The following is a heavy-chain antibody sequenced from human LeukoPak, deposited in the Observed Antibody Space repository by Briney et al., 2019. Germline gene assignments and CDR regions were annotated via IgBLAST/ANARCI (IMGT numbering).Heavy chain of an antibody. D-gene: IGHD5-18*01. CDR1: RFTFGSYW. CDR3: VKSDGYIYAN. J-gene: IGHJ4*02. V-gene: IGHV3-64D*09. CDR2: INSNGGGT. Sequence: GGSLRLSCAASRFTFGSYWMAWVRQAPGKGLEYVSAINSNGGGTYYADSVKGRFTISRDNSKNTLYLQMSSLRGEDTAVYYCVKSDGYIYANWGQGTLVTVSS.